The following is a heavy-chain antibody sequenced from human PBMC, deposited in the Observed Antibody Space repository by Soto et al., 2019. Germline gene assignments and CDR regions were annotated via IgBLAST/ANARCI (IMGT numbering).Heavy chain of an antibody. J-gene: IGHJ5*02. CDR1: GYTFTSYD. V-gene: IGHV1-8*01. CDR2: MNPNSGNT. CDR3: ARERSSSKRFAP. Sequence: QVQLVQSGAEVKKPGASVKVSCKASGYTFTSYDINWVRQATGQGLEWMGWMNPNSGNTGYAQKFQGRATMTTNTSISTPYMELSSLRSEDTAVYYCARERSSSKRFAPWGQGTLVPVSS. D-gene: IGHD3-16*02.